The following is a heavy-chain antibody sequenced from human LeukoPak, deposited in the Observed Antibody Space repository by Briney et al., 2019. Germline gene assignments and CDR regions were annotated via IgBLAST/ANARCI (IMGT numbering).Heavy chain of an antibody. J-gene: IGHJ4*02. D-gene: IGHD6-13*01. CDR2: IIPIFGTA. CDR3: ASNPGIAAAGFDY. V-gene: IGHV1-69*13. Sequence: SVKVSCKTSGYSFSRHAMSWVRQAPGQGLEWMGGIIPIFGTANYAQKFQGRVTITADESTSTAYMELSSLRSEDTAVYYCASNPGIAAAGFDYWGQGTLVTVSS. CDR1: GYSFSRHA.